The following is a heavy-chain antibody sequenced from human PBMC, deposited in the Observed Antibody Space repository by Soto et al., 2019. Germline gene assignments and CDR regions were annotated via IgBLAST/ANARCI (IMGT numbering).Heavy chain of an antibody. Sequence: QVHLVQSGAEVKKPGASVKVSCKASGYTFTSYGITWVRQAPGQGLEWMGWISAHNGNTDYAQKLQGRVIVTRDTSASTAYMELRGLGSDDTAVYYCASVRYGDYWGQGALVTVSS. D-gene: IGHD1-1*01. V-gene: IGHV1-18*01. J-gene: IGHJ4*02. CDR1: GYTFTSYG. CDR3: ASVRYGDY. CDR2: ISAHNGNT.